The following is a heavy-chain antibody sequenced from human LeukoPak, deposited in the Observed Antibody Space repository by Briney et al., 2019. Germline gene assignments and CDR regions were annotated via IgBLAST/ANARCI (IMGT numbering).Heavy chain of an antibody. V-gene: IGHV4-4*07. D-gene: IGHD1-26*01. J-gene: IGHJ3*01. CDR3: TRGAVGSTPHVVFDF. CDR1: GASLSNYY. CDR2: IYTSGRT. Sequence: SETLSLTCTVSGASLSNYYWNWIRQSAGKGLELIGRIYTSGRTNYNPSLKSRVTMSVDTSKNQFSLKLSSVTAADTAVYYCTRGAVGSTPHVVFDFWAQGKMVTVSS.